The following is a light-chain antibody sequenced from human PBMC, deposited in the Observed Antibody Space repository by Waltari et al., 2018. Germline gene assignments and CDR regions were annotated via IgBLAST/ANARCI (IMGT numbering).Light chain of an antibody. V-gene: IGKV2-30*01. CDR1: QSLVYSDRNNH. CDR3: MQGTHWPYT. CDR2: KVS. J-gene: IGKJ2*01. Sequence: DVVMTQSPLSLPVTLGQPASISCKSRQSLVYSDRNNHLNWFQQRPGQSPRRLIYKVSIRDSGVPDRFSGSGSGTDFTLKISRVEAEDVGVYYCMQGTHWPYTFGQGTKLDIK.